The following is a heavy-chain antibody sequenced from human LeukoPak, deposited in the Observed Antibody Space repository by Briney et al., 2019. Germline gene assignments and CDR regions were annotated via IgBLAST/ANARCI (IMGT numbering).Heavy chain of an antibody. CDR2: IYYSGST. V-gene: IGHV4-30-4*01. D-gene: IGHD5-12*01. CDR1: GGSISSGDYY. Sequence: SQTLSLTCTVSGGSISSGDYYWSWIRQPPGKGLEWIGYIYYSGSTYYNPSLKSRVTISVDTSKNQFSLKLSSVTAADTAVYYCARSYSGYDFFWFDPWGQGTLATVSS. J-gene: IGHJ5*02. CDR3: ARSYSGYDFFWFDP.